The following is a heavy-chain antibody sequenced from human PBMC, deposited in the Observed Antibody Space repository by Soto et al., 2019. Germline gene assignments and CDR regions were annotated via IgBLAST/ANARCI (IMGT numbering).Heavy chain of an antibody. Sequence: PGGSLRLSCAASGFTFSSYGMHWVRQAPGKGLEWVAVISYDGSNKYYADSVKGRFTISRDNSKNTLYLQMNSLRAEDTAVYYCAKDEAAYGFWSGYYWQYYYYGMDVWGQGTTVTVSS. CDR1: GFTFSSYG. CDR2: ISYDGSNK. CDR3: AKDEAAYGFWSGYYWQYYYYGMDV. V-gene: IGHV3-30*18. J-gene: IGHJ6*02. D-gene: IGHD3-3*01.